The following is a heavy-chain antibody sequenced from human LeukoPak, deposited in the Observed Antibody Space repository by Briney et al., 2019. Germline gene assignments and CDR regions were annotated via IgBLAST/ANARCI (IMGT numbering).Heavy chain of an antibody. CDR2: ISWNSGSI. D-gene: IGHD3-22*01. CDR3: AKDFYYDSSGYCDY. CDR1: GFTFDDYA. V-gene: IGHV3-9*01. Sequence: GGSLRLSCAAYGFTFDDYAMHWVRQAPGKGLEWVSGISWNSGSIGYADSVKGRFTISRDNAKNSLYLQMNSLRAEDTALYYCAKDFYYDSSGYCDYWGQGTLVTVSS. J-gene: IGHJ4*02.